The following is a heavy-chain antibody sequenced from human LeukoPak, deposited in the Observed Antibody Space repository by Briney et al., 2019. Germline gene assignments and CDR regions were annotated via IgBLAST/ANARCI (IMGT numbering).Heavy chain of an antibody. J-gene: IGHJ4*02. CDR1: ELIFSKAW. Sequence: GGSLRLSCEAPELIFSKAWLGGVGRAQGKGLEGVGRIKSKTDGGTTDYAAPVKGRFTISRDDSKNTLYLQMNSLKTEDTAVYYCTTAFDDSSDYWGQGTLVTVSS. V-gene: IGHV3-15*01. D-gene: IGHD3-22*01. CDR2: IKSKTDGGTT. CDR3: TTAFDDSSDY.